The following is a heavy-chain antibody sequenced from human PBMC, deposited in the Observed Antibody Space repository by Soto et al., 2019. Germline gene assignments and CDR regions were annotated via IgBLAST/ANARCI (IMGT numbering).Heavy chain of an antibody. D-gene: IGHD3-16*01. Sequence: PWESLKISCKGSGYSFTSYWIGWVRQMPGKGLEWMGIIYPGDSDTRYSPSFQGQVTISADKSISTAYLQWSSLKASDTAMYYCARRGIPLIYGMDVWGQGTTVTVSS. CDR3: ARRGIPLIYGMDV. CDR2: IYPGDSDT. CDR1: GYSFTSYW. V-gene: IGHV5-51*01. J-gene: IGHJ6*02.